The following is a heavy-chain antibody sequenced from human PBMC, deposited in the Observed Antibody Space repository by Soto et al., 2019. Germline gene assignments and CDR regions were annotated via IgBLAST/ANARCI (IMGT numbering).Heavy chain of an antibody. CDR2: INHSGST. CDR1: GGNFSGYY. Sequence: SETMSLTCAVYGGNFSGYYLSWIRPHTGKGLEWIGEINHSGSTNYNPSRKSRVTISVDTSKSQFSLKLSSVTAADTDVYYCARGGGGGGSSWYRAFDIWGQGTMVTVSS. D-gene: IGHD6-13*01. CDR3: ARGGGGGGSSWYRAFDI. J-gene: IGHJ3*02. V-gene: IGHV4-34*01.